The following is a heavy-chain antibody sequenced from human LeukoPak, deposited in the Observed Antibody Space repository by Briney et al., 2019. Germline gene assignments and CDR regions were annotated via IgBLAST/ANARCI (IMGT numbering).Heavy chain of an antibody. J-gene: IGHJ5*02. CDR1: GFTFNRFY. D-gene: IGHD2-15*01. CDR3: ARPYFPVVVVAATPNHYDWFDP. Sequence: GGSLRLSCSASGFTFNRFYLHWVRQAPGKGLEWVAVIWYDGSKQYYADSVKGRFTISRDSSKNTLYLEVNSLRAEDTAVYYCARPYFPVVVVAATPNHYDWFDPWGQGTLVTVSS. CDR2: IWYDGSKQ. V-gene: IGHV3-33*08.